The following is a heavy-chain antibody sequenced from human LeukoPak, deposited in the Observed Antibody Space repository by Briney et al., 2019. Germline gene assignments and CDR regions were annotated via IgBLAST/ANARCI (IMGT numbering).Heavy chain of an antibody. V-gene: IGHV1-24*01. Sequence: ASVKVSCKVSGYTLTELSMHWVRQAPGKGLEWMGGFDPEDGETIYAQKFQGRVTMTEGTSTDTAYMELSSLRSEDTAVYYCATAGDDYGANRGDYWGQGTLVTVSS. CDR3: ATAGDDYGANRGDY. CDR1: GYTLTELS. D-gene: IGHD4-17*01. CDR2: FDPEDGET. J-gene: IGHJ4*02.